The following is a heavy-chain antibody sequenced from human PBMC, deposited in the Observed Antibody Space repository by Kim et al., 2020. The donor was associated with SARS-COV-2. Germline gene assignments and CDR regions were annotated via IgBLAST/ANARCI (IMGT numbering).Heavy chain of an antibody. CDR1: GYTFTGYY. CDR3: ARELYVPFGVAAGMDV. CDR2: INPNSGGK. V-gene: IGHV1-2*02. D-gene: IGHD3-3*01. J-gene: IGHJ6*02. Sequence: ASVKVSCKASGYTFTGYYMHWVRQAPGQGLEWMGWINPNSGGKNYAQKFQGRVTMTRDTSISTAYMELSRLRSDDTAVYYCARELYVPFGVAAGMDVWGQGTTVTVSS.